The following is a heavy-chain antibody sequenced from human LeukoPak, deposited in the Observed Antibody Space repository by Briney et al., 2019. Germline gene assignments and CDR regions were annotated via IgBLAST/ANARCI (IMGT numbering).Heavy chain of an antibody. CDR3: HVSFLKRSSHHFDY. D-gene: IGHD5/OR15-5a*01. J-gene: IGHJ4*02. Sequence: ASVKVSCKASGYTFTSYDINWVRQATGQGLEWMGWMNPNSGNTGYAQKFQGRVTITRNTSISTAYMELSSLRSEDTAVCYCHVSFLKRSSHHFDYWGQGTLVTVSS. CDR1: GYTFTSYD. V-gene: IGHV1-8*03. CDR2: MNPNSGNT.